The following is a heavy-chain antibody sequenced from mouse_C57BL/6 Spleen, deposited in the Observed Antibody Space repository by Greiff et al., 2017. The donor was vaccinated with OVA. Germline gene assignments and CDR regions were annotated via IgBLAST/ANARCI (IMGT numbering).Heavy chain of an antibody. Sequence: EVKLVESGPGLVKPSQSLSLTCSVTGYSITSGYYWNWIRQFPGNKLEWMGYISYDGSNNYNPSLKNRITITPDTSKNQSFLKLNSVTTEDTATYYCARYDDPEKGYFDYWGQGTTLTVSS. D-gene: IGHD2-4*01. V-gene: IGHV3-6*01. CDR2: ISYDGSN. CDR1: GYSITSGYY. J-gene: IGHJ2*01. CDR3: ARYDDPEKGYFDY.